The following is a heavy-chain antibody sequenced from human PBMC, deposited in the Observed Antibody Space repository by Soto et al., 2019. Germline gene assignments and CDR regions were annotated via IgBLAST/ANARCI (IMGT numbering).Heavy chain of an antibody. CDR1: GFTFSSCS. CDR2: ISSSSGYI. J-gene: IGHJ4*02. Sequence: EVQLVESGGGLVKPGGSLRLSCAASGFTFSSCSMNWVRQAPGKGLEWVSSISSSSGYIYYADSVKGRFTISRDNANNSLFLQMNSLRAEDTAVYYCARDGSAWSRDYWGQGTLVTVSS. D-gene: IGHD6-19*01. V-gene: IGHV3-21*01. CDR3: ARDGSAWSRDY.